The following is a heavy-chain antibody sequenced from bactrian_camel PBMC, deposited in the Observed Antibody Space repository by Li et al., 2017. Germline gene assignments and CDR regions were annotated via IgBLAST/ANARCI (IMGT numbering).Heavy chain of an antibody. V-gene: IGHV3S40*01. J-gene: IGHJ4*01. CDR1: GFTFSAYA. CDR2: IATGSGNT. D-gene: IGHD3*01. Sequence: VQLVESGGDLVQPGGSLTLSCTGSGFTFSAYAISWVRQAPGKEREGVARIATGSGNTYYADSVKGRFTISRDNSKNSVNLRMNSLEPVDTAVYSCERHGDYYFAYWGQGTQVTVS. CDR3: ERHGDYYFAY.